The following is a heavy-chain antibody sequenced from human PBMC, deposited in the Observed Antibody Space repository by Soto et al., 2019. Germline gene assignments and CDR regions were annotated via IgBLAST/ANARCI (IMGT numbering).Heavy chain of an antibody. V-gene: IGHV3-48*03. Sequence: PGGSLRLSCAASGFTFSSYEINWVRQAPGKGLEWVSYISSSGSTIYYADSVKGRFTISRDNAKNSLYLQMNSLRAEDTAVYYCARGEWELLGYWGQGTLVTVSS. J-gene: IGHJ4*02. CDR3: ARGEWELLGY. CDR2: ISSSGSTI. D-gene: IGHD1-26*01. CDR1: GFTFSSYE.